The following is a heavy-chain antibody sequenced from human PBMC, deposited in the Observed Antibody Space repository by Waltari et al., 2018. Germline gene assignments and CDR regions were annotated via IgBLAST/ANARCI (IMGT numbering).Heavy chain of an antibody. Sequence: QVQLQESGPGLVKPSQTLSLTCTVSGGSISSGGYYWSWIRQHPGKGLEWIGYIYYSGSTYYNPSLKSRVTISVDTSKNQFALKLSAVTAAETAGDYCARATSSSWQPHFDYWGQGTLVTVSS. V-gene: IGHV4-31*03. CDR2: IYYSGST. D-gene: IGHD6-13*01. CDR3: ARATSSSWQPHFDY. CDR1: GGSISSGGYY. J-gene: IGHJ4*02.